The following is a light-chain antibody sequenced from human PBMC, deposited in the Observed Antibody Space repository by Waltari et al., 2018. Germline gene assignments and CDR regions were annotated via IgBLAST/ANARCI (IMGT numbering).Light chain of an antibody. CDR2: EVS. V-gene: IGLV2-14*01. CDR3: SSFTGSDTHV. CDR1: SSDVGAYNY. J-gene: IGLJ1*01. Sequence: QSALTQPASVSGSPGQSITISCTGTSSDVGAYNYVSWYQQYPGKAPKLMIYEVSHLPSGVSNRFSGSTSGNTASLPISGLQAEDEADYYCSSFTGSDTHVFGTGTKVTVL.